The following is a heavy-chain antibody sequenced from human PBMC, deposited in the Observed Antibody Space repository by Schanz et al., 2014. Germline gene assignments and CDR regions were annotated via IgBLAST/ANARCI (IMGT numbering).Heavy chain of an antibody. CDR3: ARDSGPYYDKSMDV. D-gene: IGHD3-9*01. V-gene: IGHV3-23*01. Sequence: EGQLLESGGGLIQPGGSLRLSCAASGFTFSSYAMSWVRQAPGKGLEWVSTISASGGSTYYADSVKGRFTISRDNAKNSMYLHMKSLRGEDTAVFYCARDSGPYYDKSMDVWGQGTTVAVSS. CDR1: GFTFSSYA. CDR2: ISASGGST. J-gene: IGHJ6*02.